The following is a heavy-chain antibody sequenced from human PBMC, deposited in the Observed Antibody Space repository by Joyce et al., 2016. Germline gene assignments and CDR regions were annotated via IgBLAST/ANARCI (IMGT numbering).Heavy chain of an antibody. J-gene: IGHJ5*02. D-gene: IGHD6-19*01. V-gene: IGHV3-9*01. CDR1: GFTFDDYA. CDR3: AKDSSGWFYNWFDP. CDR2: ISWNSVGI. Sequence: EVQLVESGGGLVQPGRSLRLSCAASGFTFDDYAMHWVRQAPGKGLEWVSGISWNSVGIGYADSVKGRFTISRDNAKNSLYLQMNRLRAEDTALYYCAKDSSGWFYNWFDPWGQGTLVTVSS.